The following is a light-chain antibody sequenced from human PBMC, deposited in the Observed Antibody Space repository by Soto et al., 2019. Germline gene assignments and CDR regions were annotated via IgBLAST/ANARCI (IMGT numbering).Light chain of an antibody. Sequence: IEMTQSPSTLSASVGDRVTITCRASQSISSWLAWYQQKPGQAPRRLIYGASSLQSGVPSRFSGSGSGTEFTLTISSLQPEDFATYYCLQHNNYPRTFGQGTKVDIK. J-gene: IGKJ1*01. CDR2: GAS. V-gene: IGKV1-5*01. CDR1: QSISSW. CDR3: LQHNNYPRT.